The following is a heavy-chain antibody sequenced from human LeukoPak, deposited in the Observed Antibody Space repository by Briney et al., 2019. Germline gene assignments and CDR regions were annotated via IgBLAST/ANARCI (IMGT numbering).Heavy chain of an antibody. CDR2: IKQEGSEK. D-gene: IGHD1-26*01. V-gene: IGHV3-7*01. CDR3: ARDVSGSYYSAFDI. Sequence: GGSLRLFCAASGFTLSSYAMSWVRQAPGKGLEWVANIKQEGSEKYYVDSVKGRFTISRDNAKNSLYLQMNSLRAEDTAVYYCARDVSGSYYSAFDIWGQGTMVTVSS. CDR1: GFTLSSYA. J-gene: IGHJ3*02.